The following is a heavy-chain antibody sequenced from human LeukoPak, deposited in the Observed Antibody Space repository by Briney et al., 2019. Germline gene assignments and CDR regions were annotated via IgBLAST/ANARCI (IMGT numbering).Heavy chain of an antibody. D-gene: IGHD3-22*01. CDR3: ARGLRDSSGREYFQH. Sequence: ASVKVSCKASGYTFTSYDISWVRQAAGQGLEWMGWMNPNSGNTSYAQKFKGRVTMTGNTSINTAYMELSSLRSEDTAVYYCARGLRDSSGREYFQHWGQGTLVTVSS. CDR2: MNPNSGNT. V-gene: IGHV1-8*01. CDR1: GYTFTSYD. J-gene: IGHJ1*01.